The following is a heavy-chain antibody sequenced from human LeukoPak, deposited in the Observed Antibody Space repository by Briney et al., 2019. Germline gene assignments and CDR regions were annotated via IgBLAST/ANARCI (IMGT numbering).Heavy chain of an antibody. CDR3: ASARTSSRSWFTFDY. Sequence: SETLSLTCTVSGGSISRSSYYWGWIRQPPGKGLEWIGSIYYGGSTYYNPSLKSRVTISVDTSKNQLSLKLSSVTAADTAVYYCASARTSSRSWFTFDYWGQGILVTVSS. CDR1: GGSISRSSYY. D-gene: IGHD6-13*01. J-gene: IGHJ4*02. CDR2: IYYGGST. V-gene: IGHV4-39*01.